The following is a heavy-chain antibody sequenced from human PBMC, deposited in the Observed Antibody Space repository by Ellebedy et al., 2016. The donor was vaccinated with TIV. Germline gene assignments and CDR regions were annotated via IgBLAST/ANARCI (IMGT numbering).Heavy chain of an antibody. CDR1: GFTFSSHV. J-gene: IGHJ6*02. Sequence: GESLKISCAASGFTFSSHVMHWVRQAPGKGLEYVSGISSSGGNTYYADSVKGRFTISRDNSKNTVYLQMGSLRAEDTAVYHYARGGMDVWGQGTTVTVSS. CDR3: ARGGMDV. CDR2: ISSSGGNT. V-gene: IGHV3-64*02.